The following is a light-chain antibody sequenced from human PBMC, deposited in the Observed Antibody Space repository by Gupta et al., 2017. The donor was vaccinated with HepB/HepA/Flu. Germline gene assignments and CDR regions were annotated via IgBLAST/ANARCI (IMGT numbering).Light chain of an antibody. J-gene: IGKJ3*01. CDR3: QQLKSYPPGSLT. CDR1: QGISSY. V-gene: IGKV1-9*01. Sequence: DIQLTQSPSFLSASVGDRVTITCRASQGISSYLAWYQQKPGKAPKLLIYAASTLQSGGPSRFSGSGSGTEFTLTISSLQPEEFATYYCQQLKSYPPGSLTFGPGTKVDIK. CDR2: AAS.